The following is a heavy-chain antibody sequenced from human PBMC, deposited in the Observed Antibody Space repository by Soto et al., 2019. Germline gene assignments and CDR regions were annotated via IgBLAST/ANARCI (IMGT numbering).Heavy chain of an antibody. Sequence: EVQLLESGGGLVQPGGSLRLSCAASGFTFSSYAMGWVRQAPGKGLEWVSTISGSGGSTYYADSVKGRFTISRDNSKNTLYLQMNSLRAEDTAVYYCAKGPCIXXAEAEYFQHWGQGTLVTVSS. CDR2: ISGSGGST. CDR1: GFTFSSYA. V-gene: IGHV3-23*01. D-gene: IGHD6-19*01. CDR3: AKGPCIXXAEAEYFQH. J-gene: IGHJ1*01.